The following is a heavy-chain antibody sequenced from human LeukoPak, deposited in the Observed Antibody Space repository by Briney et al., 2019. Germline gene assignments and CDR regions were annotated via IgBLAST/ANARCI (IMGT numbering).Heavy chain of an antibody. CDR2: IYYSGST. CDR1: GGSISSGGYY. V-gene: IGHV4-31*03. CDR3: ARSGSSWYWSSVDY. J-gene: IGHJ4*02. D-gene: IGHD6-13*01. Sequence: PSQTLCLTCTVSGGSISSGGYYWSWIRQHPGKGLEWIGYIYYSGSTYYNPSLKSRVTISVDTSKNQFSLKLSSVTAADTAVYYCARSGSSWYWSSVDYWGQGTLVTVSS.